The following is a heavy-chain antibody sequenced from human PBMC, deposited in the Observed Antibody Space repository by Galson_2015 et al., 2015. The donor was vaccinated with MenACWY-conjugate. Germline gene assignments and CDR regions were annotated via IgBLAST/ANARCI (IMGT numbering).Heavy chain of an antibody. CDR3: AREGDYDILTGYSGPSNFDY. Sequence: SLRLSCAASGFTFSSYRMNWVRQAPGKGLEWVSYISSSSSTIYYADSVKGRFTISRDNAKNSLYLQMNSLRAEDTAVYYCAREGDYDILTGYSGPSNFDYWGQGTLVTVSS. CDR2: ISSSSSTI. J-gene: IGHJ4*02. CDR1: GFTFSSYR. V-gene: IGHV3-48*04. D-gene: IGHD3-9*01.